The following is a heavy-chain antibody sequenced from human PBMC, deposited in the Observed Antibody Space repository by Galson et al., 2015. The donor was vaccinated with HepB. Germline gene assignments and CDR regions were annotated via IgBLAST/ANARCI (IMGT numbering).Heavy chain of an antibody. CDR3: CRDQWFRAFDI. CDR2: ITRKTYGGAA. D-gene: IGHD2-8*01. V-gene: IGHV3-49*03. CDR1: GFSFGDYA. J-gene: IGHJ3*02. Sequence: SLRLSCAASGFSFGDYALNWFRQTPGKGLEWVGLITRKTYGGAAEYAASVKGRFTISRDDSKSVAYLQMSSLKIDDTGIYYCCRDQWFRAFDIWGQGTMVTVSS.